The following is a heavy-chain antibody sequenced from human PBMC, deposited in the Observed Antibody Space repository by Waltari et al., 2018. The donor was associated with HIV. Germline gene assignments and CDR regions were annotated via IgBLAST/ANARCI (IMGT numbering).Heavy chain of an antibody. CDR3: ASAQYYDSSGYYPYVAFDI. V-gene: IGHV1-8*01. CDR2: MNPNSGNT. J-gene: IGHJ3*02. Sequence: QVQLVQSGAEVKKPGASVKVSCKASGYTFTSYDISWVRQATGQGLEWMGWMNPNSGNTGYAQKFQGRVTMTRNTSISTAYMELSSLRSEDTAVYYCASAQYYDSSGYYPYVAFDIWGQGTMVTVSS. CDR1: GYTFTSYD. D-gene: IGHD3-22*01.